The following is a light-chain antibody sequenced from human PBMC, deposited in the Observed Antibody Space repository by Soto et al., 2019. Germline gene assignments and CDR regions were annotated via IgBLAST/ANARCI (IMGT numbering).Light chain of an antibody. CDR2: YVT. V-gene: IGLV2-11*01. Sequence: QSVLTQPRSVYGSPGQAVTISCPGGSSDIGGYNYVSWYRQRPGKVPRLMTYYVTKRPSGVPDRFSGSKSGNTASLTVSGLQADDEADYYCCSYAGSNNYYLFGPGTKVTVL. CDR3: CSYAGSNNYYL. J-gene: IGLJ1*01. CDR1: SSDIGGYNY.